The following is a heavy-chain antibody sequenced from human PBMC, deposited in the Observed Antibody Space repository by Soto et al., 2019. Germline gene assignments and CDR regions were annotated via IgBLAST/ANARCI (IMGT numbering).Heavy chain of an antibody. CDR1: GGTFSTYA. V-gene: IGHV1-69*12. Sequence: QVQLVQSGAEVKRPGSSVKVSCKASGGTFSTYAIGWVRQAPGQGLGWMGRIIPIFGTTKYAQEFQGRVTITADESTSTAYMELSSLRSEDTAVYFCAREGYCSGSTGFLDIWGQGTMVTVSS. CDR3: AREGYCSGSTGFLDI. CDR2: IIPIFGTT. D-gene: IGHD2-15*01. J-gene: IGHJ3*02.